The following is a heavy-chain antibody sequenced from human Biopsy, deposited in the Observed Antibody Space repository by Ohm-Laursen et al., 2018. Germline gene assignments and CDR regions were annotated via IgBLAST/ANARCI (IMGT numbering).Heavy chain of an antibody. CDR3: ATNLKVSPGLMNFDS. J-gene: IGHJ4*02. D-gene: IGHD1-1*01. CDR1: KFTVSSNY. Sequence: GSLRLSCSAFKFTVSSNYMTWVRQAPGKGLECVSVIYSGGNTFYADSVKGRFTVSRDTSKNTIYLQMNSLRAEGTARYYCATNLKVSPGLMNFDSWGQGTLVTVSS. CDR2: IYSGGNT. V-gene: IGHV3-53*01.